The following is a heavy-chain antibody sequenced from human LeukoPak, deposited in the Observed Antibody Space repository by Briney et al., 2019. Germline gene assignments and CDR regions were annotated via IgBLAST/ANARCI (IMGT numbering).Heavy chain of an antibody. CDR3: ARDSINDYVWGSYRHFDY. J-gene: IGHJ4*02. CDR1: GFTFSSYA. CDR2: ISYDGSNK. D-gene: IGHD3-16*02. V-gene: IGHV3-30-3*01. Sequence: GRSLRLSCAASGFTFSSYAMPWVRQAPGKGLEWVAVISYDGSNKYYADSVKGRFTISRDNSKNTLYLQLNSLRAEDTAVYYCARDSINDYVWGSYRHFDYWGQGTLVTVSS.